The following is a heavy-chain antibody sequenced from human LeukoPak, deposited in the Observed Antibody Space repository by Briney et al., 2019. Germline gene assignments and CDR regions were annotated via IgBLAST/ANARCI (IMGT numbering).Heavy chain of an antibody. J-gene: IGHJ4*02. V-gene: IGHV3-9*03. Sequence: GGSLRLSCAASGYTFDDYAMHWIRQAPGKGLEWVSGINWNGGKIGYADSVKGRFTISRDSAKSSLYLQMNTLRAEDMAFYYCAKALSSSFTGSSWEYWGQGTLVTVSS. D-gene: IGHD6-6*01. CDR1: GYTFDDYA. CDR2: INWNGGKI. CDR3: AKALSSSFTGSSWEY.